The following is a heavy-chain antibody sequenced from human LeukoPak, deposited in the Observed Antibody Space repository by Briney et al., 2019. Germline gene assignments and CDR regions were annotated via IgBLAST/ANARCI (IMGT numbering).Heavy chain of an antibody. V-gene: IGHV3-11*04. Sequence: GGSLRLSCVVSGISFSDSYRTWIRQTPGKGLEWLAYISGSGSDICYADSVKGRFTISRDNAKNSLYLQMNSLRAEDTAVYYCAELGITMIGGVWGKGTTVTISS. CDR1: GISFSDSY. D-gene: IGHD3-10*02. CDR3: AELGITMIGGV. CDR2: ISGSGSDI. J-gene: IGHJ6*04.